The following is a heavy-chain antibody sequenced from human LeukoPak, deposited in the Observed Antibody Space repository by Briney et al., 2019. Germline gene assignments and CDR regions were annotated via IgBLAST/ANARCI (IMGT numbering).Heavy chain of an antibody. CDR3: ARDGPYYYDSSGYLSGDAFDI. D-gene: IGHD3-22*01. V-gene: IGHV4-59*01. Sequence: SETLSLTCTVSGGSISSYYWSWIRQPPGKRLEWIGYIYYGGSTNYNPSLKSRVTISVDTSKNQFSLKLNSVTAANTAVYYCARDGPYYYDSSGYLSGDAFDIWGQGTMVTVSS. CDR2: IYYGGST. CDR1: GGSISSYY. J-gene: IGHJ3*02.